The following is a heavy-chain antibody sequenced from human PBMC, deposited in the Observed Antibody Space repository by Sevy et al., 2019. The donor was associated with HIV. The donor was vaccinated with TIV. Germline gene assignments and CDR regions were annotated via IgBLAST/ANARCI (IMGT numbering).Heavy chain of an antibody. CDR3: ASFWSGSPGDAFDI. Sequence: GGSLRLSCAASGFTFSDYYMSWIRQAPGKGLEWVSYISSSSSYTNYADSVKGRFTISRDNAKNSLYLQMNSLRAEDTAVYYCASFWSGSPGDAFDIWGQWTMVTVSS. D-gene: IGHD3-3*01. V-gene: IGHV3-11*06. J-gene: IGHJ3*02. CDR2: ISSSSSYT. CDR1: GFTFSDYY.